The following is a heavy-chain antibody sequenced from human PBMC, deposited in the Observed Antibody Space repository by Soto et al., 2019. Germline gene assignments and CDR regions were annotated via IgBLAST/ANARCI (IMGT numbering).Heavy chain of an antibody. D-gene: IGHD3-22*01. Sequence: PSETLSLTCTVSGGSISSYYWSWIRQPPGKGLEWIGYIYYSGSTNYNPSLKSRGTISVDTSKNQFSLRLCSVTAAVTAVYSCARAPSYYYDSSGYYSWFDPWGQGTLVTVSS. CDR1: GGSISSYY. CDR2: IYYSGST. CDR3: ARAPSYYYDSSGYYSWFDP. J-gene: IGHJ5*02. V-gene: IGHV4-59*01.